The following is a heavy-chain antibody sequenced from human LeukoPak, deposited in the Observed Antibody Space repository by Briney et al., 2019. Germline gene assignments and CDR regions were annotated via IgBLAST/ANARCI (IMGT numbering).Heavy chain of an antibody. CDR1: GFNFANHA. D-gene: IGHD2-21*02. CDR2: ISGGGDIT. V-gene: IGHV3-23*01. J-gene: IGHJ4*02. Sequence: PGGSLRLSCAASGFNFANHAMSLVRQTAGKGLEWVSAISGGGDITYYADSVKGRFTISRDNSKDTLFLQMHSLRPGDTAVYYCVREDTPATANYWGQGTLVTISS. CDR3: VREDTPATANY.